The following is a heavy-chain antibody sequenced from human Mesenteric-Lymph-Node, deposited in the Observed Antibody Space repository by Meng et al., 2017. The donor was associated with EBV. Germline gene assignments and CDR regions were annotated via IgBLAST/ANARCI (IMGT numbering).Heavy chain of an antibody. Sequence: GRLVGSGGGLVRPGGSLKLSCAGSGFTFSDPTIHWVCQASGKGLEWVARIRSRSSNYATAYGASVEGRFIISRDDSRNTAYLEMNNLKTEDTAVYYCSIMATTPDYWGQGTLVTVSS. J-gene: IGHJ4*02. CDR3: SIMATTPDY. V-gene: IGHV3-73*02. D-gene: IGHD1-1*01. CDR2: IRSRSSNYAT. CDR1: GFTFSDPT.